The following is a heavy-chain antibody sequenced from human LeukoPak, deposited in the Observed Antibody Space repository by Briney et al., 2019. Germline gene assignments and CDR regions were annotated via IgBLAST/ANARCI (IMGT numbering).Heavy chain of an antibody. V-gene: IGHV4-34*01. D-gene: IGHD6-13*01. CDR1: GFSINRNY. J-gene: IGHJ3*02. CDR3: ARGSRIGQQLVREDAFDI. CDR2: INHSGST. Sequence: GSLRLSCAASGFSINRNYMSWVRQAPGKGLEWIGEINHSGSTNYNPSLKSRVTISVDTSKNQFSLKLSSVTAADTAVYYCARGSRIGQQLVREDAFDIWGQGTMVTVSS.